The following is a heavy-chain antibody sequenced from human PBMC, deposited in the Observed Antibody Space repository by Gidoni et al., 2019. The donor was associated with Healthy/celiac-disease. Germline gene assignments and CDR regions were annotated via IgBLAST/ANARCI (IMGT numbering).Heavy chain of an antibody. CDR1: GLTFDDYT. J-gene: IGHJ4*02. CDR3: AKDAGEEVTGIDY. V-gene: IGHV3-43*01. Sequence: EVQLVESGGVGVQPGGSLRLSCAASGLTFDDYTMHWVRQAPGKGLEWVSFSSWDVGSTYYADSLKGRFTISRDNSKNSLYLQMNSLRTEDTALYYCAKDAGEEVTGIDYWGQGTLVTVSS. D-gene: IGHD1-20*01. CDR2: SSWDVGST.